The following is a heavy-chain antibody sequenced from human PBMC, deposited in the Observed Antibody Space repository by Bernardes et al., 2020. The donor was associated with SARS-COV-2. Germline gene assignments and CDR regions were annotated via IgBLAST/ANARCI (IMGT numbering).Heavy chain of an antibody. Sequence: GGSLRLSCAASGFTFSLYWMTWVRQTPGKGLEWLANINQNGVDKYCVDSVKGRFMISRDNSKNSLYLEMNSLRAEDTGIYYCARPEPEGERLGYWGQGVLVTVSS. D-gene: IGHD1-26*01. CDR1: GFTFSLYW. V-gene: IGHV3-7*01. CDR2: INQNGVDK. J-gene: IGHJ4*02. CDR3: ARPEPEGERLGY.